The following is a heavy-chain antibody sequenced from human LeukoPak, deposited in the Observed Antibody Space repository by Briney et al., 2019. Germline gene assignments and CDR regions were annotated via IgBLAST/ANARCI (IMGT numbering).Heavy chain of an antibody. CDR1: GGSLSCGGYY. D-gene: IGHD4-11*01. V-gene: IGHV4-31*03. Sequence: PSETLSLTCTVSGGSLSCGGYYWSWIRQHPGNGLEWIGFIYHTGTTHYNPSLKSRITISVDTSDNQFSLRLTSVTAADTAVYYCARGDYSNYMFDPWGQGTLVTVSS. CDR2: IYHTGTT. CDR3: ARGDYSNYMFDP. J-gene: IGHJ5*02.